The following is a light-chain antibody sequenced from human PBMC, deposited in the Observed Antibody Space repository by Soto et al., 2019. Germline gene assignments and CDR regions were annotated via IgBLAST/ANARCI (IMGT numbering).Light chain of an antibody. V-gene: IGKV3-20*01. CDR1: QSVSSTY. Sequence: EIVLTQSPGTLSLSPGERATLSCRASQSVSSTYLAWYQQKPGQAPRLLISGASSRATGIPDRFSGSGAGTDFTLTIIRLEPEDCAVYYCQQYASSPFSFGQATRLEIK. CDR3: QQYASSPFS. CDR2: GAS. J-gene: IGKJ5*01.